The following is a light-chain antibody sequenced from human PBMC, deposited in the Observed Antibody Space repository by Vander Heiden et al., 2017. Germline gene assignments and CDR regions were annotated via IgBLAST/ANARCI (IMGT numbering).Light chain of an antibody. CDR2: WAS. Sequence: DIVMTQSPDSLAVSLCERATINCKSSQSVLYSSNNKNYLAWYQQKPGQPPKLLIYWASTRESGVPDRFSGSGSGTDFTLTISSLQAEDVAVYYCQQYYSPYTFGQGTKLEIK. CDR3: QQYYSPYT. CDR1: QSVLYSSNNKNY. V-gene: IGKV4-1*01. J-gene: IGKJ2*01.